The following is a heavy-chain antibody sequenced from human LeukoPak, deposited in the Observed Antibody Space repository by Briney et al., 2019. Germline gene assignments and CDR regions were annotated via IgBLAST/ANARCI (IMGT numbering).Heavy chain of an antibody. CDR1: GFLFSSYG. CDR2: IRYDGSSK. J-gene: IGHJ4*02. CDR3: AKTVSLPPQAWWLRNAPVDY. D-gene: IGHD5-12*01. Sequence: GGSLRLSCAASGFLFSSYGMDWVRQAPGKGLEWVAFIRYDGSSKSYADSVKGRFTISRDNSKNTLYLQMNSLRAEDTAVYYCAKTVSLPPQAWWLRNAPVDYWGQGTLVTVSS. V-gene: IGHV3-30*02.